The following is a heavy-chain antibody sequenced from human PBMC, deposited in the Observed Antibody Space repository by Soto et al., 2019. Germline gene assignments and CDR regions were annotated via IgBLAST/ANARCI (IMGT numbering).Heavy chain of an antibody. J-gene: IGHJ6*02. V-gene: IGHV5-51*01. CDR3: ASYYYGSRRYYNRPPSPHYSSSAMAV. CDR2: IYPGDSDT. Sequence: GESLKISCKGSGYSFTSYWIGWVRQMPGKGLEWMGIIYPGDSDTRYSPSFQGQVTISADKSISTAYLQWSSLKASDTAMYYCASYYYGSRRYYNRPPSPHYSSSAMAVWGQGTTATVS. D-gene: IGHD3-10*01. CDR1: GYSFTSYW.